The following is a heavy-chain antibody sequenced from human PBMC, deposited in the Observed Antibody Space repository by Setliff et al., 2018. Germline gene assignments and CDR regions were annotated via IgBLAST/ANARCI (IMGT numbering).Heavy chain of an antibody. J-gene: IGHJ1*01. Sequence: ASVKVSCKASGYSFTIYGISWARQAPGQGLEWMGWISAYNGNTNYAQKLQGRVTMTTDTSTRTAYMELRSLRPDDTAVYYCARAYCGGDCYNRQLEYFQHWGQGTLVTVSS. D-gene: IGHD2-21*02. V-gene: IGHV1-18*01. CDR1: GYSFTIYG. CDR2: ISAYNGNT. CDR3: ARAYCGGDCYNRQLEYFQH.